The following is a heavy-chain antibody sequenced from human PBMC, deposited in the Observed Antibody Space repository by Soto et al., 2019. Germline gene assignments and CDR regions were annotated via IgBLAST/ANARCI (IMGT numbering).Heavy chain of an antibody. V-gene: IGHV1-69*13. Sequence: GASVKVTCKASAGTFSSDDSSWVLQAPGQGLEWMGGIIPIFGTANYAQKFQGRVTITADESTSTAYSELSSLSSEDTAVYYCALGLQYQGWNYNWFDHWGQGTLVTVSS. J-gene: IGHJ5*02. CDR2: IIPIFGTA. D-gene: IGHD2-2*02. CDR1: AGTFSSDD. CDR3: ALGLQYQGWNYNWFDH.